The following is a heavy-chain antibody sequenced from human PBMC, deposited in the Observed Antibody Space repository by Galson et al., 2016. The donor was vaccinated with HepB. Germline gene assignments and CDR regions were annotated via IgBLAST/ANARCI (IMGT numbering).Heavy chain of an antibody. CDR3: ARDSGVPAVDY. CDR2: IHKDGSDK. Sequence: SLRLSCAASGFTFSTYWMSWIRHAPGKGPEWVANIHKDGSDKYYVDSVKGRFTVSRDNSKNSLYLQMNSLSAEDTAVYYCARDSGVPAVDYWGQGTLVTVSS. CDR1: GFTFSTYW. V-gene: IGHV3-7*01. D-gene: IGHD2-8*01. J-gene: IGHJ4*02.